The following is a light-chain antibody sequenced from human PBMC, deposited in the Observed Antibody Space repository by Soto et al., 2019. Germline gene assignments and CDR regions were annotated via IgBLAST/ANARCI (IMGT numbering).Light chain of an antibody. CDR1: QSVTYDQ. J-gene: IGKJ1*01. CDR3: QQYGDLPPT. CDR2: GAS. Sequence: EIVLTQSPDTLSLSPGEGANLSCRASQSVTYDQLAWYRQTPGQAPRLLIYGASSRAAGIPDRFSGSGSGTDFTLTISRLEPEDFVVYHCQQYGDLPPTFGQGTKVDIK. V-gene: IGKV3-20*01.